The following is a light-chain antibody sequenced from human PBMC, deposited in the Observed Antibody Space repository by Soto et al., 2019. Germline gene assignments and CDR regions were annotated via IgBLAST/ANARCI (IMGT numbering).Light chain of an antibody. J-gene: IGLJ1*01. Sequence: QSALTQPPSVSGSPGQSVTISCTGTSSDVGSYNRVSWYQQPPGTAPKLMIYGVSNRPSGVPDRFSGSKSGNTASLTISGLHAEDEAEYYCTSYTSSSTFVFGTGTKLTVL. V-gene: IGLV2-18*02. CDR2: GVS. CDR1: SSDVGSYNR. CDR3: TSYTSSSTFV.